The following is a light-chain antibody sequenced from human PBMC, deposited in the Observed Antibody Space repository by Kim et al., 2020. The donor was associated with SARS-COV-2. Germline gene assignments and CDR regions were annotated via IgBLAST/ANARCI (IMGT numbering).Light chain of an antibody. Sequence: SYELTQPLSVSVSPGQTASITCSGKNLGERYVCWYQQKPGQSPVLVIYHNTQRPSGIPERFSGSNSGNTATLTISGTQSMDEADYYCQAWDSVTAVFGGGTKLTVL. CDR1: NLGERY. CDR2: HNT. V-gene: IGLV3-1*01. J-gene: IGLJ2*01. CDR3: QAWDSVTAV.